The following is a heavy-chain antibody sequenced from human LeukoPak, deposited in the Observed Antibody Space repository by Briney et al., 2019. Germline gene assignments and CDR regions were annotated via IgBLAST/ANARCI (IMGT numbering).Heavy chain of an antibody. CDR2: ISADGYTK. J-gene: IGHJ5*01. CDR3: ARAGNCGGYKVFDS. D-gene: IGHD5-24*01. CDR1: RLVFTNFY. V-gene: IGHV3-11*01. Sequence: PGGSLRLSCVVSRLVFTNFYMSWVRGTPGEGVDCVATISADGYTKYYAHSAEGRFTISRENAKDSLYPQMNRLRADDGPVYFCARAGNCGGYKVFDSWGHGTLVTVSS.